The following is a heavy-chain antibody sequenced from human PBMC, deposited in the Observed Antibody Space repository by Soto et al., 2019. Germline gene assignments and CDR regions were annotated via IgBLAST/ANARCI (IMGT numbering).Heavy chain of an antibody. CDR3: VKEWELLRGDDAFDI. Sequence: PGGSLRLSCSASGFTFSSYAMHWVRQAPGRGLEYVSAISSNGGSTYYADSVKGRFTISRDNSKNTLYLQMSSLRAEDTAVYYCVKEWELLRGDDAFDIWGQGTMVTVSS. V-gene: IGHV3-64D*06. J-gene: IGHJ3*02. D-gene: IGHD1-26*01. CDR1: GFTFSSYA. CDR2: ISSNGGST.